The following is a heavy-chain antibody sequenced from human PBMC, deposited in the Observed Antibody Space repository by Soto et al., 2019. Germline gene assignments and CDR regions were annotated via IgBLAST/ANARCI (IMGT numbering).Heavy chain of an antibody. CDR1: GFTFSNAW. J-gene: IGHJ3*02. D-gene: IGHD6-6*01. V-gene: IGHV3-15*01. Sequence: PGGSLRLSCAASGFTFSNAWMSWVRQAPGKGLEWVGRIKSKTDGGTTDYAAPVKGRFTISRDDSKNTLYLQMNSLKTEDTAVYYCTRLRLSSVGASDMWGQGTMVTVSS. CDR3: TRLRLSSVGASDM. CDR2: IKSKTDGGTT.